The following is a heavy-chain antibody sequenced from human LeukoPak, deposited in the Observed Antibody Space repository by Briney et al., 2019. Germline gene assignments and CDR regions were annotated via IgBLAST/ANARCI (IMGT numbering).Heavy chain of an antibody. V-gene: IGHV4-59*12. Sequence: PSETLSLTCSVSGGSISSYYGSWIRQPPGKGLEWIGYIYYNGSTKFNPSLKSRVTISIDTPKNQFSLKLSSVTAADTAVYYCARGYSRSYYYYYYYMDVWGKGTTVTVSS. D-gene: IGHD6-13*01. CDR3: ARGYSRSYYYYYYYMDV. J-gene: IGHJ6*03. CDR1: GGSISSYY. CDR2: IYYNGST.